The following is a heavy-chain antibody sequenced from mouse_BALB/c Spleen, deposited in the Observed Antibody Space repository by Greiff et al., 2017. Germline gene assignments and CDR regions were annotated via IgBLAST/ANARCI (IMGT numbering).Heavy chain of an antibody. CDR1: GFNIKDTY. CDR2: IDPANGNT. V-gene: IGHV14-3*02. D-gene: IGHD2-1*01. J-gene: IGHJ2*01. Sequence: EVQLQESGAELVKPGASVKLSCTASGFNIKDTYMHWVKQRPEQGLEWIGRIDPANGNTKYDPKFQGKATITADTSSNTAYLQLSSLTSEDTAVYYCARGGGDYGNYGFDYWGQGTTLTVSS. CDR3: ARGGGDYGNYGFDY.